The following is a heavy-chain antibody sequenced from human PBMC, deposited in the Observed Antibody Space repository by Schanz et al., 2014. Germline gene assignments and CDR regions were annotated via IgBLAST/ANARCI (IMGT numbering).Heavy chain of an antibody. Sequence: QVHLVQSGAEVKEPGSSVKVSCKPSGGTFVTFFFTWVRQAPGQGPEWMGWISDYNADTKYAQKVQGRVTMTTDTSTSTAYMELRSLRSDDTAVYYCAGATYSSSWYGGSEYFQHWGQGTLVTVSS. D-gene: IGHD6-13*01. CDR2: ISDYNADT. J-gene: IGHJ1*01. V-gene: IGHV1-18*04. CDR3: AGATYSSSWYGGSEYFQH. CDR1: GGTFVTFF.